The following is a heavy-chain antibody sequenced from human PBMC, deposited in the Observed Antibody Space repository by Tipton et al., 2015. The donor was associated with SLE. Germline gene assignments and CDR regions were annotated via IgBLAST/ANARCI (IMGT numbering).Heavy chain of an antibody. V-gene: IGHV4-61*09. CDR2: IYTSGST. J-gene: IGHJ3*02. CDR3: ARAPPKAIFGVGLACDI. Sequence: TLSLTCTVSGGSISSGSYYWSWIRQPAGKGLEWIGYIYTSGSTNYNPSLKSRVTISVDTSKNQFSLKLSSVTAADTAVYSCARAPPKAIFGVGLACDIWGQGTMVTVSS. CDR1: GGSISSGSYY. D-gene: IGHD3-3*01.